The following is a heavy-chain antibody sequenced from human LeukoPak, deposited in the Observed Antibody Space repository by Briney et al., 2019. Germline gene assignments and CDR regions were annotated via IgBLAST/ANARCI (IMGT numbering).Heavy chain of an antibody. CDR1: GGSISSGGYS. J-gene: IGHJ4*02. CDR2: IYHSGST. Sequence: PSQTLSLTCAVSGGSISSGGYSWSWIRQPPGKGLEWIGYIYHSGSTYYNPSLKSRVTISVDTSKNHFSLKLSSVTAADTAVYYCARGDTMIVVDLFDYWGQGTLVTVSS. D-gene: IGHD3-22*01. CDR3: ARGDTMIVVDLFDY. V-gene: IGHV4-30-2*01.